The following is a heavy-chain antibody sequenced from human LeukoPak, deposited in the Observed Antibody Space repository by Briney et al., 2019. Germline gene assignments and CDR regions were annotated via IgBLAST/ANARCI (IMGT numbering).Heavy chain of an antibody. J-gene: IGHJ5*02. CDR1: GGSFSFYY. Sequence: SETLSLTCAVYGGSFSFYYWTWIRQPPGKGLEWIGEIDHSGSTSYNPSLKSRVTISVDASKNQFSLNLRSVTAADTAVYYCARGPYGASISNWFDPWGQGLLVTVSS. CDR2: IDHSGST. CDR3: ARGPYGASISNWFDP. D-gene: IGHD4/OR15-4a*01. V-gene: IGHV4-34*01.